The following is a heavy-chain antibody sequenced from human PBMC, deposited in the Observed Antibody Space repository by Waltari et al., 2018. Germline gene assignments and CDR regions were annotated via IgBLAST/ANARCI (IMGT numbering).Heavy chain of an antibody. D-gene: IGHD2-8*01. Sequence: VQLVESGGGLVKPGGSLRLSCAASGFTFRSYSMNWVRRAPGKGLEWVAVISYDGSNKYYADSVKGRFTISRDNSKNSLDLQMNSLRTEDTALYYCAKGAVVLMVYAHFDYWGQGTLVTVSS. V-gene: IGHV3-30*18. CDR2: ISYDGSNK. CDR3: AKGAVVLMVYAHFDY. J-gene: IGHJ4*02. CDR1: GFTFRSYS.